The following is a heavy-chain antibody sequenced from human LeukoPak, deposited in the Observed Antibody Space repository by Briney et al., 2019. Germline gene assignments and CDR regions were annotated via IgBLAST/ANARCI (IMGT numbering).Heavy chain of an antibody. Sequence: PGGSLRLSCAASGFTFSSYGMSWVRQAPGKGLEWVSLISGSGGTIYYADSVKGRFTISRDNAKNSLYLQMNSLRAEDTAVYYCARDYRYSSGPGAFDIWGQGTMVTVSS. CDR2: ISGSGGTI. CDR1: GFTFSSYG. V-gene: IGHV3-48*01. CDR3: ARDYRYSSGPGAFDI. J-gene: IGHJ3*02. D-gene: IGHD6-19*01.